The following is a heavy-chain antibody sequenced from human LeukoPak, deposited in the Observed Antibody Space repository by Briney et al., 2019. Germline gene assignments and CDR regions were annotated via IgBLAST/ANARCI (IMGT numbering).Heavy chain of an antibody. J-gene: IGHJ4*02. D-gene: IGHD3-22*01. V-gene: IGHV1-2*02. Sequence: GSVKVSCKASGYTFTGYYIHWVRQAPGQGLEWMGSINPNSGGTNYAQKFQGRVTMTRDTSISTAYMELSRLRSDDTAVYYCARDYDSSGYPTFDYWGQGTLVTVSS. CDR3: ARDYDSSGYPTFDY. CDR1: GYTFTGYY. CDR2: INPNSGGT.